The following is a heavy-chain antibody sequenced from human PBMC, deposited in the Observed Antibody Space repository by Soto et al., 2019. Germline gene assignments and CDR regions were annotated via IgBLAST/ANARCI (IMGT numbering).Heavy chain of an antibody. D-gene: IGHD3-22*01. Sequence: QVQLVQSGAEAKKPGASVKVSCKAANYTFTDYGISWVRQAPGQGLEWMGWISAYTGNTNYAQKLQGRVTMTTDTSTSTAYMGLRSLRSDDTAVYSCARVLTPYYYDSSGYYDFDYWGPGTLVTVSS. CDR3: ARVLTPYYYDSSGYYDFDY. V-gene: IGHV1-18*01. J-gene: IGHJ4*02. CDR1: NYTFTDYG. CDR2: ISAYTGNT.